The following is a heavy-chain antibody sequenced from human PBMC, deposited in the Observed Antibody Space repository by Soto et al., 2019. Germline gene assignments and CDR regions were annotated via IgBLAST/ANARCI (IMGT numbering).Heavy chain of an antibody. CDR1: GYTFTRYA. Sequence: GASVKVSCEASGYTFTRYAMHWVRQAPGQRLEWMGWINAGNGNTKYSQKFQGRVTITRDTSASTAYMELSSLRSEDTAVYYCARWPRLGWFDPWGQGTLVTVSS. J-gene: IGHJ5*02. CDR2: INAGNGNT. D-gene: IGHD6-25*01. CDR3: ARWPRLGWFDP. V-gene: IGHV1-3*01.